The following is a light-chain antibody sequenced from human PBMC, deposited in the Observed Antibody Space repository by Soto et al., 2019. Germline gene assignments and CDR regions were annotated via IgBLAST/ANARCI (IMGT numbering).Light chain of an antibody. V-gene: IGKV1-5*01. CDR3: QQYNSYCT. J-gene: IGKJ1*01. Sequence: EIHMSQSPSTLSASVGYRVTITCRASQSITGWLAWYQQKPGKAPKLLIYDASSLESGVPSRLSGSGSGTEFTLTISSLQPDDFATYYCQQYNSYCTFGQGTKVDIK. CDR1: QSITGW. CDR2: DAS.